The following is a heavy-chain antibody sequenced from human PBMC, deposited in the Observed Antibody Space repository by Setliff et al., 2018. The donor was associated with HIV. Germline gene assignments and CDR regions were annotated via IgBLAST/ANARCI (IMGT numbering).Heavy chain of an antibody. CDR1: GYTFSNYD. Sequence: PGASVKVSCKPSGYTFSNYDINWVRQAAGQGLEWMGWMNPDSRNTGYAQRFEGRVTLTWDTSISTAYLELNHLKSDDTAVYYCARARTDYYDRRRRSHYYIDVWARGATVTVSS. CDR3: ARARTDYYDRRRRSHYYIDV. J-gene: IGHJ6*03. CDR2: MNPDSRNT. V-gene: IGHV1-8*02. D-gene: IGHD3-22*01.